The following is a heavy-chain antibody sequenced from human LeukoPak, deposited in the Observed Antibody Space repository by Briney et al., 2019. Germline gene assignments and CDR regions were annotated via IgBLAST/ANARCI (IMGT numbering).Heavy chain of an antibody. CDR3: ARHERLRPYNWFDP. CDR2: INHSGST. CDR1: GGSFSGYY. V-gene: IGHV4-34*01. Sequence: SETLSLTCAVYGGSFSGYYWSWIRQPPGKGLGWIGEINHSGSTNYNPSLKSRVTISVDTSKNQFSLKLSSVTAADTAVYYCARHERLRPYNWFDPWGQGTLVTVSS. J-gene: IGHJ5*02. D-gene: IGHD3-16*01.